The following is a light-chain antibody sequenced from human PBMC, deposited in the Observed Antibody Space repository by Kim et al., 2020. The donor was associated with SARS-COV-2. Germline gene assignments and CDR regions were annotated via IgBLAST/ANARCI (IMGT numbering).Light chain of an antibody. CDR3: QQYDSSPWT. J-gene: IGKJ1*01. Sequence: ADRATLSCRASHGVSSSDLAWYQQIPGQAPRLLIYGASTRATGIPDRFSGSGSGTDFTLTISRLEPEDFAVYYCQQYDSSPWTFGQGTKLEI. CDR1: HGVSSSD. CDR2: GAS. V-gene: IGKV3-20*01.